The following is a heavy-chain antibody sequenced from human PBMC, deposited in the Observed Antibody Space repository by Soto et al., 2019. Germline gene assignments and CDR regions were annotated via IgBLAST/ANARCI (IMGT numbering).Heavy chain of an antibody. V-gene: IGHV1-2*04. CDR1: GYTFTGYY. CDR2: INPNSGGT. J-gene: IGHJ6*02. CDR3: ARASFYVFLTGSPAALGYYYYGMDV. Sequence: VASVKVSCKASGYTFTGYYMHWVRQAPGQGLEWIGWINPNSGGTNYAQKLQGWVTMTRDTSISTAYMELSRLRSDDTAVYYCARASFYVFLTGSPAALGYYYYGMDVWGQGTTVTVSS. D-gene: IGHD3-9*01.